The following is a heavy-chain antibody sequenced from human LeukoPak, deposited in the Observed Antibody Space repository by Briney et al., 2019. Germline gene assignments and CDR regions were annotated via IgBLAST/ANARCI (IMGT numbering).Heavy chain of an antibody. D-gene: IGHD3-22*01. CDR2: ISSSGSTI. J-gene: IGHJ4*02. CDR3: TTEHRIVVVYDY. V-gene: IGHV3-48*03. Sequence: PGGSLRLSCAASGFTFSSYEMNWVRQAPGKGLEWVSYISSSGSTIYYADSVKGRFTISRDNSKNTLYLQMNSLKTEDTAVYYCTTEHRIVVVYDYWGQGTLVTVSS. CDR1: GFTFSSYE.